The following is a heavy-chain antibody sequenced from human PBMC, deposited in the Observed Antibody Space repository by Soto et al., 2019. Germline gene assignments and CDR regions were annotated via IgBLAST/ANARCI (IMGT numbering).Heavy chain of an antibody. CDR2: ISPFTGDT. CDR1: CYTFSNYG. J-gene: IGHJ4*02. Sequence: ASVKVSCTASCYTFSNYGINWVRQAPGQGLEWMGWISPFTGDTHYTQSLQGRVTMTTDTSTSTAYMELRSLRSADTAVYYCARSGGGRSCHYDEWGRRTLVTV. CDR3: ARSGGGRSCHYDE. D-gene: IGHD2-15*01. V-gene: IGHV1-18*04.